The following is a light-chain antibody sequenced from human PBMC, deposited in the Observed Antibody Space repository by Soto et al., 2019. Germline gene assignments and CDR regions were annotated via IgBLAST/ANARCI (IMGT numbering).Light chain of an antibody. CDR2: KAS. J-gene: IGKJ1*01. CDR3: QHYNTYPWT. V-gene: IGKV1-5*03. Sequence: DIQMTQSPSILSASVGDRVTITCRASQSISSWLAWYQQKPGKAPNLLIHKASHLESGVPSRFSCSVSGTEFSLTSSSLQPGDFATYYCQHYNTYPWTFGQGTKVEIK. CDR1: QSISSW.